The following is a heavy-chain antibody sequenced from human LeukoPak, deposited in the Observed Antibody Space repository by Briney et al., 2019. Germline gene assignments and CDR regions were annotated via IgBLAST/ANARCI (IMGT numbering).Heavy chain of an antibody. Sequence: GGSLRLSCAASGFTFSSYWMSWVRQAPGKGLEWVANIKQDGSEKYYVDSVKGRFTISRDNAKNSLYLQMNSLRAEDTAVYYCTRSSIITFGGVIVKAFDIWGQGTMVTVSS. CDR2: IKQDGSEK. J-gene: IGHJ3*02. CDR3: TRSSIITFGGVIVKAFDI. V-gene: IGHV3-7*03. CDR1: GFTFSSYW. D-gene: IGHD3-16*02.